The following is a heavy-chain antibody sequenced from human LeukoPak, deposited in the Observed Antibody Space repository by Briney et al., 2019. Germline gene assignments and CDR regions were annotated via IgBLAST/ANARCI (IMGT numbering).Heavy chain of an antibody. V-gene: IGHV4-4*07. CDR1: GGSISSYY. Sequence: SETLSLTCTVSGGSISSYYWSWIRQPAGKGLEWIGRIYTSGSTNYNPSLKSRVTMSVDTSKNQFSLKLSSVTAADTAVYYCARGGRFLEWLSSDTSPLAFDIWGQGTMVTVSS. CDR2: IYTSGST. D-gene: IGHD3-3*01. J-gene: IGHJ3*02. CDR3: ARGGRFLEWLSSDTSPLAFDI.